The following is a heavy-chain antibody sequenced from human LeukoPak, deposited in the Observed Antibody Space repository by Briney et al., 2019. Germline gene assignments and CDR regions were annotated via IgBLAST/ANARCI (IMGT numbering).Heavy chain of an antibody. V-gene: IGHV3-23*01. CDR2: ISGSGGST. D-gene: IGHD2-15*01. Sequence: GGSLRLSCAASGFTFSSYAMSWVRQAPGKGLEWVSAISGSGGSTYYADSVKGRFTISRDNSKNTLYLQMNSLRAEDTAVYYCAKLGIVVVVAATTWFDPWGQGTLVTVCS. CDR1: GFTFSSYA. J-gene: IGHJ5*02. CDR3: AKLGIVVVVAATTWFDP.